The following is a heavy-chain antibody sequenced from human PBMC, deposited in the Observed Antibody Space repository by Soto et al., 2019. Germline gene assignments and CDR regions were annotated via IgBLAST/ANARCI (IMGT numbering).Heavy chain of an antibody. CDR1: GFTFSSYA. CDR3: ARRSSGWYFDY. D-gene: IGHD6-19*01. J-gene: IGHJ4*02. V-gene: IGHV3-23*01. Sequence: PGVSLKLSCAASGFTFSSYAMSWVRQAPGKGLEWVSAVSGSGGYTYYADSVKGRLTISRDNSKNTLYLQMNSVRAEDTAVYYCARRSSGWYFDYWGQGTLVTV. CDR2: VSGSGGYT.